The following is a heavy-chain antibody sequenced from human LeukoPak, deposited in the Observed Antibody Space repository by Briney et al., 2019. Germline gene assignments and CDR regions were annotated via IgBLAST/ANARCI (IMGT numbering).Heavy chain of an antibody. V-gene: IGHV3-20*04. CDR2: INWNGGST. D-gene: IGHD1-26*01. CDR3: AKEGGSYYTGSYYFDY. CDR1: GFTFDDYG. J-gene: IGHJ4*02. Sequence: GGSLRLSCAASGFTFDDYGMSWVRQAPGKGLEWVSGINWNGGSTGYADSVKGRFTISRDNAKNSLYLQMNSLRAEDTAVYYCAKEGGSYYTGSYYFDYWGQGTLVTVSS.